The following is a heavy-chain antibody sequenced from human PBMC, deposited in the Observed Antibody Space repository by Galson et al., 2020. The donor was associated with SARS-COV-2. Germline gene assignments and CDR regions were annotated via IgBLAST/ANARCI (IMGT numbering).Heavy chain of an antibody. J-gene: IGHJ4*02. V-gene: IGHV3-53*01. Sequence: GGSLRLSCAASGFSVSNYYMHWVRQAPGKGLEWVSVIYSGGRTYYADSVKGRFSISRDNSKNTLYLQINSLGAEDTAVYYCARVRDYGQLDYWGQGTLVTVSS. CDR1: GFSVSNYY. D-gene: IGHD3-10*01. CDR3: ARVRDYGQLDY. CDR2: IYSGGRT.